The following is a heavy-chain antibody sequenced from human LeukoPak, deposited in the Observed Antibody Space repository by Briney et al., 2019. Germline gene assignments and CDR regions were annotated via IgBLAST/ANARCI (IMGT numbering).Heavy chain of an antibody. D-gene: IGHD1-26*01. CDR2: IISHGGST. J-gene: IGHJ6*02. V-gene: IGHV3-64*01. CDR3: ARVMRGATESNYYYYAMDV. CDR1: GFIFSSYT. Sequence: PGGSLRLSCAASGFIFSSYTMHWVRQAPGKGLEYVSAIISHGGSTYYANSVQGRFTISRDNSKNTLYLQMGSLRAEDMAVYYCARVMRGATESNYYYYAMDVWGQGTTVTVSS.